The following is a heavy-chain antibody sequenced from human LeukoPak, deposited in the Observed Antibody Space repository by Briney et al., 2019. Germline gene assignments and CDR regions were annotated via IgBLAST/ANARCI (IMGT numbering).Heavy chain of an antibody. CDR2: ISWNSGSI. V-gene: IGHV3-9*01. CDR1: GFTFGSYA. CDR3: AKGSYSGSYNSPFDY. D-gene: IGHD1-26*01. Sequence: PGGSLRLSCAASGFTFGSYAMSWVRQAPGKGLEWVSGISWNSGSIGYADSVKGRFTISRDNAKNSLYLQMNSLRAEDTALYYCAKGSYSGSYNSPFDYWGQGTLVTVSS. J-gene: IGHJ4*02.